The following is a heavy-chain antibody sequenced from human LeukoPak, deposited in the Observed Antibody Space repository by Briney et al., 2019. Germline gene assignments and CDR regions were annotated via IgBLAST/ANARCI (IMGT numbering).Heavy chain of an antibody. D-gene: IGHD3-3*01. CDR3: ARGDYDFWSGLYYYYYYMDV. V-gene: IGHV4-59*01. Sequence: SETLSLTCTVSGGSISSYYWSWIRQPPGKGLEWIGYIYYSGSTNYNPSLKSRVTISVDTSKNQFSLKLSSVTAADTAVYYCARGDYDFWSGLYYYYYYMDVWGKGTTVTVSS. CDR1: GGSISSYY. J-gene: IGHJ6*03. CDR2: IYYSGST.